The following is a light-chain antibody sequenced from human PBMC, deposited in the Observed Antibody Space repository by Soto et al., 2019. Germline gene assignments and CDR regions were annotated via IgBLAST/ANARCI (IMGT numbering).Light chain of an antibody. CDR2: EVS. V-gene: IGLV2-8*01. CDR1: SSDVGAYNY. J-gene: IGLJ1*01. Sequence: QSALTQPPSASGSPGQSVTISCTGTSSDVGAYNYVSWYQLHADKAPRLIVYEVSKRPSDVPDRFSASKSANTASLTVSGLQTEDEADYDCSSYAGSNNYVFGIGTKLTVL. CDR3: SSYAGSNNYV.